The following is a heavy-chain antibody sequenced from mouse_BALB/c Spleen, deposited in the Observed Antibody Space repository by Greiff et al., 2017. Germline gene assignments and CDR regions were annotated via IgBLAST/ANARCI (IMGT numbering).Heavy chain of an antibody. CDR2: IHYSGST. Sequence: EVKLVESGPDLVKPSQSLSLTCTVTGYSITSGYSWHWILQFPGNKLEWMGYIHYSGSTNYNPSLKSRISITRDTSKNQFFLQLNSVTTEDTATYYCARGPYYGDYWGQGTTLTVSS. J-gene: IGHJ2*01. V-gene: IGHV3-1*02. D-gene: IGHD2-10*01. CDR1: GYSITSGYS. CDR3: ARGPYYGDY.